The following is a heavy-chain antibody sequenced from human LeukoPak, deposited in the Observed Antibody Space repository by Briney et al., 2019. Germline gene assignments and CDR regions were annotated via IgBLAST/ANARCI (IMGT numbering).Heavy chain of an antibody. CDR1: GFTFSSYG. CDR2: ISYDGSNK. CDR3: AREAGRRGYFDY. D-gene: IGHD3-16*01. Sequence: GRSLRLSCAASGFTFSSYGMHWVRQAPGKGLEWVAVISYDGSNKYYADSVKGRFTISRDNSKNTLYLQMNSLRAEDTAVYYCAREAGRRGYFDYWGQGTLVTVSS. V-gene: IGHV3-30*03. J-gene: IGHJ4*02.